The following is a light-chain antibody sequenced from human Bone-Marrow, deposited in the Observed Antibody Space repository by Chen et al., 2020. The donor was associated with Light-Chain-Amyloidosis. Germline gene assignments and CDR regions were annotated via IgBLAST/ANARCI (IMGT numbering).Light chain of an antibody. J-gene: IGKJ4*01. V-gene: IGKV1-16*02. Sequence: DIQMTPSPSSLSASVGDRVTITCRASQGISTDLAWIQHKPGQAPKSLIYAASSLPSGVPSKFSGSGSGTDFTLTINSLQPEDVATYYCQQYNKFPITFGGGTKVEIK. CDR2: AAS. CDR3: QQYNKFPIT. CDR1: QGISTD.